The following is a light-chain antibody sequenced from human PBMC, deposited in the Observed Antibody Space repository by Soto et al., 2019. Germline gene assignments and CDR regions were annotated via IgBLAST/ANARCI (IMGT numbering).Light chain of an antibody. J-gene: IGKJ1*01. CDR1: QSVSTSY. CDR3: QQYGSSPWT. Sequence: EIVLTQSPGTLSLSPGERATLSCRASQSVSTSYLAWYQQNPGRAPRLLIYGASSRATGIPDRLSGSGSGTDFILTISRLEPEDFAVYYCQQYGSSPWTFGQGTKVEIK. V-gene: IGKV3-20*01. CDR2: GAS.